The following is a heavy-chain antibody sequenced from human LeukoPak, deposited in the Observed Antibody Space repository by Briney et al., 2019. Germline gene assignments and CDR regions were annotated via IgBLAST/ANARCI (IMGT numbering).Heavy chain of an antibody. Sequence: SVKGRFTISRDNAKNSLYLQMNSLRAEDTAIYYCAREWPRSGKYCDYWGRGTLVTVSS. J-gene: IGHJ4*02. D-gene: IGHD1-26*01. CDR3: AREWPRSGKYCDY. V-gene: IGHV3-21*01.